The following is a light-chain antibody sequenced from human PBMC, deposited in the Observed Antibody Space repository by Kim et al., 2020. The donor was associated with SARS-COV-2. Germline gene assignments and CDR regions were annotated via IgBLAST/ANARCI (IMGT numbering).Light chain of an antibody. CDR3: QVWDSSSDHRV. V-gene: IGLV3-21*04. CDR1: NIGSKS. CDR2: YDS. J-gene: IGLJ3*02. Sequence: APGKTARSTCGGNNIGSKSVHWYQQKPGQAPVLVIYYDSDRPSGIPERFSGSNSGNTATLTISRVEAGEEADYYCQVWDSSSDHRVFGGGTQLTVL.